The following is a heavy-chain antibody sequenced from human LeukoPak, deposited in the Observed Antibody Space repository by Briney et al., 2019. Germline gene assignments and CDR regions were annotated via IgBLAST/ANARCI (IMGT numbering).Heavy chain of an antibody. J-gene: IGHJ4*02. V-gene: IGHV3-23*01. Sequence: GGSLRLSCVASEFTFSDYAMSWVRQAPGKGLEWVSAITGSGGSTYYADSVKGRFTISRDNSKNTLHPQMNSLRADDTAVYYCAKGKDCWGQGTLVTVSS. CDR3: AKGKDC. CDR2: ITGSGGST. CDR1: EFTFSDYA.